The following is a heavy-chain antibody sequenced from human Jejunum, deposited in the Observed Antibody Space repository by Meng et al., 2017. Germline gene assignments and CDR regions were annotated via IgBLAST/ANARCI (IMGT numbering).Heavy chain of an antibody. V-gene: IGHV3-30*01. D-gene: IGHD3-22*01. CDR1: GLTFSNYA. CDR2: ISYDGSNS. Sequence: LEESGGGVGQPGRSPDLSFVASGLTFSNYAMYWVRQAPGKGLEWVAIISYDGSNSDYADSVKGRFTISRDNSKNTLYLQMNSLRGDDTAVYYCARGRVSYSGYSALSYWGQGTLVTVSS. J-gene: IGHJ4*02. CDR3: ARGRVSYSGYSALSY.